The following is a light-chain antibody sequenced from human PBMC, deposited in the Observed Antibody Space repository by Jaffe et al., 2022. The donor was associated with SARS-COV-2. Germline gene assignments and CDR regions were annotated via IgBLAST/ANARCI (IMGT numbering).Light chain of an antibody. J-gene: IGLJ1*01. CDR2: KDS. CDR1: ALPKQY. V-gene: IGLV3-25*03. CDR3: QSAGGV. Sequence: SYELTQPPSVSVSPGQTARITCSGDALPKQYAYWYQQKPGQAPVLVIYKDSERPSGIPERFSGSSSGTTVTLTISGVQAEDEADYYCQSAGGVFGTGTKVTVL.